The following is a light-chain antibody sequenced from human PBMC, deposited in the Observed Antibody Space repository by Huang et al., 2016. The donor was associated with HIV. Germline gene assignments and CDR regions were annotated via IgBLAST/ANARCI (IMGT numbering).Light chain of an antibody. J-gene: IGKJ1*01. CDR2: DAS. V-gene: IGKV3-15*01. CDR1: QSFSSK. CDR3: QQYNSWPST. Sequence: ELVMTQFPATLSVSPGERATLSCRASQSFSSKLAWYQQKPGQTHRLLIYDASTRATGIPARFSGSGSGTEFTLTISSLQSEDFAIYYCQQYNSWPSTFGQGTKVAIK.